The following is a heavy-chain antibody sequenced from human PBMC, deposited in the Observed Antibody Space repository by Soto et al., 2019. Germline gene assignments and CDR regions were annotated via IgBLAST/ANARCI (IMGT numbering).Heavy chain of an antibody. V-gene: IGHV1-18*01. CDR1: GYPFTHYG. D-gene: IGHD3-16*01. CDR2: ISPFNGNT. J-gene: IGHJ6*02. CDR3: ARDQSFDRTYYYGIDV. Sequence: QVQLVQSGAEVKKPGASVRVSCKSSGYPFTHYGITWIRQAPGQGLEWMGWISPFNGNTNYGQTLQGRVTLTKDTXTXXVYMELRSLRSDDTAVYYCARDQSFDRTYYYGIDVWGQGTTVTVSS.